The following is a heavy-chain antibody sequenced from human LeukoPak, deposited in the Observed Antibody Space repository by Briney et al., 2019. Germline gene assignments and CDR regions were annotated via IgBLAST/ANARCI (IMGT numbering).Heavy chain of an antibody. CDR1: GYTFTSYG. D-gene: IGHD3-22*01. CDR3: VRDEARYSSGYYPNWFDP. Sequence: ASVKVSCKASGYTFTSYGISWVRQARGQGLEWMGWISAYNGNTHYAQKFQGRVTMTTDTSTSTANMGLRSLRSDDTAVYYCVRDEARYSSGYYPNWFDPWGQGTLVTVSS. V-gene: IGHV1-18*01. CDR2: ISAYNGNT. J-gene: IGHJ5*02.